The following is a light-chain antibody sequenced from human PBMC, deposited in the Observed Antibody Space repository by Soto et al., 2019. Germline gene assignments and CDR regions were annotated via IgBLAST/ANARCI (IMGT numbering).Light chain of an antibody. Sequence: QSALAQPASVSGSLGQSITISCTGTSSDIGGYKYVSWYQQHPGKAPKLIIFEVSNRPSGVSDRFSGSNFGNTASLTISGLQAEDVADYYYTSYSRSRVLGFGGGTNVTV. V-gene: IGLV2-14*01. CDR1: SSDIGGYKY. J-gene: IGLJ3*02. CDR2: EVS. CDR3: TSYSRSRVLG.